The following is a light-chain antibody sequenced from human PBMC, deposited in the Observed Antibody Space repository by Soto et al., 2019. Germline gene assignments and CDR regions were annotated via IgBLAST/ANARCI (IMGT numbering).Light chain of an antibody. CDR2: DAP. Sequence: DIQMTQSPSTLSASVGDRVTITCRASQSISSWLAWYQQKPGKAPKLLIYDAPSLESGVPSRFSGSGSGTVFTLTISSLQPDDFATYYCQQYNSYSRTFGQGTKVDIK. J-gene: IGKJ1*01. CDR1: QSISSW. CDR3: QQYNSYSRT. V-gene: IGKV1-5*01.